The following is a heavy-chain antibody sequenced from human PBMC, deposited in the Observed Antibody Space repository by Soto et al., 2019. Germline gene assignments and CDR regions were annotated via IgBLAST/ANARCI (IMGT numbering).Heavy chain of an antibody. J-gene: IGHJ4*02. CDR1: GFTFSSYA. D-gene: IGHD5-18*01. Sequence: GGSLRLSCAASGFTFSSYAMHWVRQAPGKGLEWVAVISYDGSNKYYADSVKGRFTISRDNSKNTLYLQMNSLRAEDTAVYYCARRGYSYSNYFDYWGRGTLVTVSS. CDR3: ARRGYSYSNYFDY. V-gene: IGHV3-30-3*01. CDR2: ISYDGSNK.